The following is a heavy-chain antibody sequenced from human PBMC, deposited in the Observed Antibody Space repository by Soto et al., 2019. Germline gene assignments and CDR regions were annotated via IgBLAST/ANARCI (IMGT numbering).Heavy chain of an antibody. CDR2: INPDGNVG. Sequence: EVQLLGSGGGLVQPGGSLRLSCVGSGFPFSTYWMNWVRQAPGKGLEWVANINPDGNVGTYVDSVRGRFTTSRDNAKNSLYLQMNSLRADDTAVYSCAGWGGHDYNYWGQGIMVAVSS. CDR1: GFPFSTYW. V-gene: IGHV3-7*03. CDR3: AGWGGHDYNY. J-gene: IGHJ4*02. D-gene: IGHD4-4*01.